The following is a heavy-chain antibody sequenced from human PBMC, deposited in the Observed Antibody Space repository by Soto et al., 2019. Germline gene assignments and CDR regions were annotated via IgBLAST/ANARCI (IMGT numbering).Heavy chain of an antibody. Sequence: HPGGSLRLSCAASGFTFSSYDMHWVRQATGKGLEWVSAIGTAGDTYYPGSVKGRFTISRENAKNSLYLQMNSLRAGDTAVYYCARGMGDFWSVYYYYGMDVWGQGTTVTVSS. CDR3: ARGMGDFWSVYYYYGMDV. CDR1: GFTFSSYD. J-gene: IGHJ6*02. D-gene: IGHD3-3*01. CDR2: IGTAGDT. V-gene: IGHV3-13*01.